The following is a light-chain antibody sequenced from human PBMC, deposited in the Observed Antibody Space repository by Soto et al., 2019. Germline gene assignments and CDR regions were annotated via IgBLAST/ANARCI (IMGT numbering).Light chain of an antibody. CDR1: SSDVGGYNY. CDR2: EVS. J-gene: IGLJ1*01. CDR3: SSYAGSNNFGV. V-gene: IGLV2-8*01. Sequence: QSALTQPPSASGSPGQSVTISCTGTSSDVGGYNYVSWYQQHPGKAPKLMIYEVSKRPSGVPDRFSGYKSDNTTSLTVSGLQAEDEADYYCSSYAGSNNFGVFGTGTKVT.